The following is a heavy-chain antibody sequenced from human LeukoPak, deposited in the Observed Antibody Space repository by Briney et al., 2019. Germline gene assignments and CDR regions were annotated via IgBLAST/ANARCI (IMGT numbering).Heavy chain of an antibody. J-gene: IGHJ6*02. D-gene: IGHD4-17*01. Sequence: ASVNVSCKPSGYTFTGYYMLWVRQALGQGREWMGWSNPNSGGTNYAQKLQGRVTMTRDTSISTAYMELSRLRSDDTAVYYCARAMTTVTRVYYYGMDVWGQGTTVTVSS. CDR3: ARAMTTVTRVYYYGMDV. CDR2: SNPNSGGT. V-gene: IGHV1-2*02. CDR1: GYTFTGYY.